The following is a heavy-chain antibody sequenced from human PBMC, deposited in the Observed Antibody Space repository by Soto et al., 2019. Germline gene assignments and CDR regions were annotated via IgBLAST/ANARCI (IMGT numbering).Heavy chain of an antibody. CDR1: GGSISSYY. Sequence: PSETLSLTCTVSGGSISSYYWSWIRQPPGKGLEWIGYIYYRGRTYYNPSLMSRVTISIDTSKNQLSLKLSSVTAADTAVYYCARSVHLGDLSLGYWGQGTLVTVSS. V-gene: IGHV4-59*12. D-gene: IGHD3-16*02. CDR3: ARSVHLGDLSLGY. CDR2: IYYRGRT. J-gene: IGHJ4*02.